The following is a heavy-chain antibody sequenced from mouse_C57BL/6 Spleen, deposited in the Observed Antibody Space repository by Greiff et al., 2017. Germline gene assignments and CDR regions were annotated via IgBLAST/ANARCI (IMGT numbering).Heavy chain of an antibody. V-gene: IGHV1-80*01. D-gene: IGHD1-1*01. CDR1: GYAFSSYW. CDR3: ARARVLLWYFDV. Sequence: QVQLQQSGAELVKPGASVKISCKASGYAFSSYWMNWVKQRPGMGLEWIGQIYPGDGDTNYNGKFKGKATLTADKSSSTAYMQLSSLTSEDSAVYFCARARVLLWYFDVWGTGTTVTVSS. J-gene: IGHJ1*03. CDR2: IYPGDGDT.